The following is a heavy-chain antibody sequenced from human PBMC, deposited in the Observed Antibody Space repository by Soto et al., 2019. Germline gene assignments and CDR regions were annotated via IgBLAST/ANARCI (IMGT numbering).Heavy chain of an antibody. CDR3: AREYSRSSSFDY. D-gene: IGHD6-13*01. CDR2: IYYSGST. Sequence: SETLSLTCTVSGGSVSSGSYYWSWIRQPPGKGLEWIGYIYYSGSTNYNPSLKSRVTISVDTSKNQFSLKLSSVTAADTAVYYCAREYSRSSSFDYWGQGNLVTVSS. CDR1: GGSVSSGSYY. J-gene: IGHJ4*02. V-gene: IGHV4-61*01.